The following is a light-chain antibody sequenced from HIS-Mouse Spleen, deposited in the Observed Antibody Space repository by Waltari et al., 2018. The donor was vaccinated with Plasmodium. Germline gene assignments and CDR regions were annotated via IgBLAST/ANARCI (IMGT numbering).Light chain of an antibody. CDR1: HSVSSSY. CDR3: KQYGSSPYT. Sequence: EIVLTQSPGTLSLSPGERATLSCRASHSVSSSYLAWYQQKPGQAPRLLIDGASSRATCIPDRFSGSGAGTDFTLTISRLQPEDFAVYYCKQYGSSPYTFGQGTKLEIK. CDR2: GAS. V-gene: IGKV3-20*01. J-gene: IGKJ2*01.